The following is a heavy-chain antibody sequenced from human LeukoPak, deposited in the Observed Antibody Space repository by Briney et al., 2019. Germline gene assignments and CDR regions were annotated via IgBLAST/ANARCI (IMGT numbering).Heavy chain of an antibody. V-gene: IGHV3-48*03. CDR2: ISSSGSTI. CDR1: GFTFSSYE. D-gene: IGHD5-24*01. J-gene: IGHJ4*02. Sequence: PGGSLRLSCAASGFTFSSYEMNWVRQAPGEGLEWVSYISSSGSTIYYADSVKGRFTISRDNAKNSLYLQMNSLRAEDTAVYYCARERWLHADYWGQGTLVTVSS. CDR3: ARERWLHADY.